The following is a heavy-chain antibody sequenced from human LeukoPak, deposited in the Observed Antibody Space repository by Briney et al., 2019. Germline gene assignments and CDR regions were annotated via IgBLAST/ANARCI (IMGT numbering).Heavy chain of an antibody. CDR3: ARGNDYGDYKIDY. CDR2: IYHSGST. Sequence: SETLSLTCAVSGGSISSGGYSWSWIRQPPGKGLEWIGYIYHSGSTYYNPSLKSRVTISVDTSKNQFSLKLSSVTAADTAVYYCARGNDYGDYKIDYWGQGTLVTVSS. D-gene: IGHD4-17*01. J-gene: IGHJ4*02. V-gene: IGHV4-30-2*01. CDR1: GGSISSGGYS.